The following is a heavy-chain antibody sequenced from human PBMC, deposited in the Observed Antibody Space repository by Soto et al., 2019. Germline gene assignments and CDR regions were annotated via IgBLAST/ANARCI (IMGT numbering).Heavy chain of an antibody. CDR2: IDPSDSYT. CDR1: GYSFTSYW. V-gene: IGHV5-10-1*01. Sequence: PGEPLKISCKGSGYSFTSYWISWVRQMPGKGLEWMGRIDPSDSYTNYSPSFQGHVTISADKSISTAYLQWSSLKASDTAMYYCARHRMVRYYYYGMDVWGQGTTVTVSS. D-gene: IGHD6-13*01. J-gene: IGHJ6*02. CDR3: ARHRMVRYYYYGMDV.